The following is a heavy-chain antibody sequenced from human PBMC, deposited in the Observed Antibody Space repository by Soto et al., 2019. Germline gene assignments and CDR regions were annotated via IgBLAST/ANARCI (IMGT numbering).Heavy chain of an antibody. CDR2: LWSNGIKT. J-gene: IGHJ4*02. Sequence: LRLSCTASGFSLSRYGLHWVRQAPGKGLEWVAGLWSNGIKTSYTDSVKGRFTISRDTSKNMLYLQMSSLGAEDTALYYCARDLHYWSLLIDHRGQGALVTVSS. CDR3: ARDLHYWSLLIDH. CDR1: GFSLSRYG. V-gene: IGHV3-33*01. D-gene: IGHD2-8*02.